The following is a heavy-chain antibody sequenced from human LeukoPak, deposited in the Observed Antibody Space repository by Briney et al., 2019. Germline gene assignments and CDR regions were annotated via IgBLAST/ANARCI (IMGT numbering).Heavy chain of an antibody. D-gene: IGHD3-10*01. J-gene: IGHJ5*02. V-gene: IGHV4-59*01. CDR3: VRGPYGSSISNWFDP. CDR1: GGSISSYY. CDR2: IYYSGDT. Sequence: SETLSLTCTVSGGSISSYYWSWIRQPPGKGLEWIGYIYYSGDTYYNASLKSRVSFSVDTSQNQFSLKLKSVTAADTAVYYCVRGPYGSSISNWFDPWGQGILVIVSS.